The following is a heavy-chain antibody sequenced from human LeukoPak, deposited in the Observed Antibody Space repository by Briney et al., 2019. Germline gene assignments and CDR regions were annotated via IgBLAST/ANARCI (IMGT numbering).Heavy chain of an antibody. CDR3: ARGGSYRIAAARRTFDY. Sequence: PSETLSLTCAVYGGSFSGYYWSWIRQPPGKGLEWIGEINHSGSTNYNPSLKSRVTISVDTSKNQFSLKLSSVTAADTAVYYCARGGSYRIAAARRTFDYWGQGTLVTVSS. D-gene: IGHD6-13*01. CDR2: INHSGST. CDR1: GGSFSGYY. J-gene: IGHJ4*02. V-gene: IGHV4-34*01.